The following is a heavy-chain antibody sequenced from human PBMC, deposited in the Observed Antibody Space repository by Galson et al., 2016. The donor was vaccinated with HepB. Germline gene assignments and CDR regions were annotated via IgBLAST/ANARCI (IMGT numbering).Heavy chain of an antibody. D-gene: IGHD6-13*01. V-gene: IGHV3-74*01. CDR1: GFPISTYW. Sequence: SLRLSCAASGFPISTYWMHWVRQAPGKGLVWVSRINSDGTSTSYADSVKGRFTISRDNAKNTLYLQMNSLRAEDTSVYYCARGQGGYSSSWHDYWGQRTLVTVSS. J-gene: IGHJ4*02. CDR3: ARGQGGYSSSWHDY. CDR2: INSDGTST.